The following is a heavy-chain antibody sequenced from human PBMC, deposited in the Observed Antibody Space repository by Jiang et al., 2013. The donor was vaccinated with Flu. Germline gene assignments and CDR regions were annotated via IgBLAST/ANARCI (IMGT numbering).Heavy chain of an antibody. D-gene: IGHD2-8*01. CDR2: IYSTGGT. CDR3: ARPMDTNLVSTVFDV. V-gene: IGHV4-39*07. Sequence: GLVKPSETLSLTCTVSGGSFTSRSYYWGWFRQPPGKGLEWIGSIYSTGGTHYNPSLKSRVTISSDTPKNQFSLRLTSVTAADTAVYYCARPMDTNLVSTVFDVWGQGTMVTVSS. J-gene: IGHJ3*01. CDR1: GGSFTSRSYY.